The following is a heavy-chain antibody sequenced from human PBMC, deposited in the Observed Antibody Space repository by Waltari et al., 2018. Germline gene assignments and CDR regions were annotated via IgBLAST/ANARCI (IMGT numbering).Heavy chain of an antibody. D-gene: IGHD3-10*01. Sequence: EVQLVESGGVLVQPGGSLRLSCSASGFSFSSYEMNWVRQAPGKGLEWVSYISSSGSTIYYADSVKGRFTISRDNAKNSLYLQMNSLRAEDTAVYYCARVSGELLYYYYGMDVWGQGTTVTVSS. CDR3: ARVSGELLYYYYGMDV. CDR2: ISSSGSTI. V-gene: IGHV3-48*03. J-gene: IGHJ6*02. CDR1: GFSFSSYE.